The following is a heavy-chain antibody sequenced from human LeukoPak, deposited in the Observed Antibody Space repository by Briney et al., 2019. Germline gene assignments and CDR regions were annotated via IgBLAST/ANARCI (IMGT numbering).Heavy chain of an antibody. J-gene: IGHJ6*03. CDR2: IKQDGSEK. D-gene: IGHD3-10*01. CDR3: ARDTHSITMVRGVIITRAYYYMDV. V-gene: IGHV3-7*01. CDR1: GFTFSSYW. Sequence: GGSLRLSCAASGFTFSSYWMSWVRQAPGKGLEWVANIKQDGSEKYYVDSVKGRFTISRDNAKNSLYLQMNSLRAEDTAVYYCARDTHSITMVRGVIITRAYYYMDVWGKGTTVTISS.